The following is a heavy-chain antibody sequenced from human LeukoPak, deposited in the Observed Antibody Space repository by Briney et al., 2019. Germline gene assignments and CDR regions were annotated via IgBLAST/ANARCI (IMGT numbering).Heavy chain of an antibody. CDR2: IYHSGNT. J-gene: IGHJ3*02. CDR3: ASRLPGYSSSWYEGGAFDI. Sequence: SETLSLTCGVSGGSISSSNWWNWVRQPPGKGLEWIGEIYHSGNTNYNPSLKSRVTMSLDKSKNQFSLKLSSVTAADTAVYYCASRLPGYSSSWYEGGAFDIWGQGTMVTVSS. D-gene: IGHD6-13*01. CDR1: GGSISSSNW. V-gene: IGHV4-4*02.